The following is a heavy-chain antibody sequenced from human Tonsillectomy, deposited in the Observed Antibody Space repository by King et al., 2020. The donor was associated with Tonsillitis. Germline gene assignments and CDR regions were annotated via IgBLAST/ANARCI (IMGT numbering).Heavy chain of an antibody. CDR2: IYYSGST. CDR3: ARPSGSSGWYYFDY. V-gene: IGHV4-39*01. J-gene: IGHJ4*02. CDR1: GGSISSGSYY. Sequence: QLQESGPGLVKPSETLSLTCTVSGGSISSGSYYWGWLRQPPGKGLEWIGRIYYSGSTYYNPSLKSRVTISVDTSNNQFSLKLSSVTATDTAVYYCARPSGSSGWYYFDYWGQGTLVTVSS. D-gene: IGHD6-19*01.